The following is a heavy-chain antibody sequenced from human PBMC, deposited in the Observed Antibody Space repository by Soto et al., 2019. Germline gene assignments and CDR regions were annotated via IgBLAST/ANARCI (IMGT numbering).Heavy chain of an antibody. CDR2: IWYDGSNK. Sequence: VGSLRLSCAASGVTFSSYAMHWVRQAPGKGLEWVAVIWYDGSNKYYADSVKGRFTISRDNSKNTLYLQMNSLRAEDTAVYYCARGLYSSSWYFDYWGQGTLVTVSS. CDR1: GVTFSSYA. CDR3: ARGLYSSSWYFDY. V-gene: IGHV3-33*08. J-gene: IGHJ4*02. D-gene: IGHD6-13*01.